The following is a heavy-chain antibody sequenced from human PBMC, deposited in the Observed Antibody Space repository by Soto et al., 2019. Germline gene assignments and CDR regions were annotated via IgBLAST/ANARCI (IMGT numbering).Heavy chain of an antibody. CDR2: IYPGDSDT. CDR3: ARQRCSSTSCHYYYYYMDV. CDR1: GYSFTDYW. D-gene: IGHD2-2*01. V-gene: IGHV5-51*01. Sequence: PGESLKISCKGSGYSFTDYWIGWVRQMPGKGLEWMGIIYPGDSDTRYSPSFQGQVTISADRSISTAYLQWSSLKASDTAMYYCARQRCSSTSCHYYYYYMDVWGKGTTVTVSS. J-gene: IGHJ6*03.